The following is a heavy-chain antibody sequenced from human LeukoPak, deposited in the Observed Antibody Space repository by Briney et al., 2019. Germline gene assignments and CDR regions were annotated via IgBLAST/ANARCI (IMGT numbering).Heavy chain of an antibody. D-gene: IGHD6-13*01. V-gene: IGHV3-23*01. CDR3: ARDLMGIAYRGAFYY. CDR2: VTPSGDPT. Sequence: GGSLRLSCAGSGFTFSTHGMNWVRQAPGKGLEWVSGVTPSGDPTYYADSVKGRFIISRDNAKNSLYLQMNSLRAEDTAVYYCARDLMGIAYRGAFYYWGQGTLVTVSS. CDR1: GFTFSTHG. J-gene: IGHJ4*02.